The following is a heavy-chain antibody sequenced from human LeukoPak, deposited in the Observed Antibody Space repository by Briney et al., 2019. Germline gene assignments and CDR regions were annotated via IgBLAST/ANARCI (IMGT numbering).Heavy chain of an antibody. J-gene: IGHJ3*02. CDR3: ARPAIAAAGSGFDI. V-gene: IGHV5-51*01. D-gene: IGHD6-13*01. Sequence: HGESLKISCQGSGYIFTTYWIAWVRQMPGKGLEWMGIIYPRDSDTRYSPSFQGQVTISADKSISTAYLHWSSLKASDTAMYYCARPAIAAAGSGFDIWGQGTMVIVSS. CDR2: IYPRDSDT. CDR1: GYIFTTYW.